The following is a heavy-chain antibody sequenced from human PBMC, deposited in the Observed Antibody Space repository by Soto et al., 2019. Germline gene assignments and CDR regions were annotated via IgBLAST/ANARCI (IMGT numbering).Heavy chain of an antibody. D-gene: IGHD3-3*01. CDR3: AREKRRSTIFGVVRAWFDP. V-gene: IGHV4-31*03. CDR1: GGSISSGGYY. CDR2: IYYSGST. J-gene: IGHJ5*02. Sequence: PSETLSLTCTVSGGSISSGGYYWSWIRQHPGKGLEWIGYIYYSGSTYYNPSLKSRVTISVDTSKNQFSLKLSSVTAADTAVYYCAREKRRSTIFGVVRAWFDPWGQGTLVTVSS.